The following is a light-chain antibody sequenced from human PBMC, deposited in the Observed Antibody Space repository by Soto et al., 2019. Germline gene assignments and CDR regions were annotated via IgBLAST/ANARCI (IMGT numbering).Light chain of an antibody. Sequence: DIKLTQSPSFLSASVGDRVTITCRASQGVNSSLAWYQQKPGKAPKLLIYAASTLQSGVPPMFSGSGSGTEFTLTISSLQPEDFATYYCQQLNSYPLTFGGGTKVDIK. CDR3: QQLNSYPLT. V-gene: IGKV1-9*01. CDR2: AAS. J-gene: IGKJ4*01. CDR1: QGVNSS.